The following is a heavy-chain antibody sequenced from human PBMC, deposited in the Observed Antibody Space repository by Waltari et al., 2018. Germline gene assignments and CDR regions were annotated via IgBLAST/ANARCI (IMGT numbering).Heavy chain of an antibody. J-gene: IGHJ5*02. CDR3: ARKSGYDFWSGYSNRGWFDP. Sequence: QLQLQESGPGLVKPSETLSLTCTVSGGSISSSSYYWGWLRQPPGTGRGWIGGIYYRGSPYYNPSLKSRVTISVDTSKNQFSLKLSSVTAADTAVYYCARKSGYDFWSGYSNRGWFDPWGQGTLVTVSS. D-gene: IGHD3-3*01. CDR1: GGSISSSSYY. CDR2: IYYRGSP. V-gene: IGHV4-39*01.